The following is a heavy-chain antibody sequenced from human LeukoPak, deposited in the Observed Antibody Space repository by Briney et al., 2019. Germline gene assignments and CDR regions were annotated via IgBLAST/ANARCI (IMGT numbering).Heavy chain of an antibody. CDR1: GGSFSGYY. V-gene: IGHV4-34*01. CDR3: ARLYYYGSGSYRGSRFDY. D-gene: IGHD3-10*01. J-gene: IGHJ4*02. CDR2: INHSGST. Sequence: SETLSLTCAVYGGSFSGYYWSWIRQPPGKGLEWIGEINHSGSTNYNPSLKSRVTISVDTSKNQFSLKLSSVTAADTAVYYWARLYYYGSGSYRGSRFDYWGQGTLVTVSS.